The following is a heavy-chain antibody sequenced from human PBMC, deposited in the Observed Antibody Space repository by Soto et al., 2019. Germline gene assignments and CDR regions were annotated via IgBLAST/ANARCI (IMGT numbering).Heavy chain of an antibody. V-gene: IGHV4-59*01. D-gene: IGHD2-21*02. CDR3: ASLTCADYFDY. Sequence: QVQLQESGPGLVKPSETLSLTCTVSGGSISSYYWSWIRQPPGKGLEWIGYIYYSGSTNYNPSLQXXVTLSIDTSKPQCSLKLSSVTGADTAVYDCASLTCADYFDYWGQGTLVTVSS. CDR1: GGSISSYY. J-gene: IGHJ4*02. CDR2: IYYSGST.